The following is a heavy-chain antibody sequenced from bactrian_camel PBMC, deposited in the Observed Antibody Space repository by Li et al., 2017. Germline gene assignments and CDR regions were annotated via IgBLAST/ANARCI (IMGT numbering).Heavy chain of an antibody. CDR3: ATGGTYYSNYGCYE. V-gene: IGHV3S40*01. Sequence: DVQLVESGGGLVQPGGSLRLSCAASGFTLSSYYMSWVRQAPGKGLEWVSGINSGSGSTSYADSVQGRFTISRDNAKNTLYLQMNSLKTEDTAVYYCATGGTYYSNYGCYEWGQGTQVTVS. D-gene: IGHD4*01. CDR1: GFTLSSYY. J-gene: IGHJ4*01. CDR2: INSGSGST.